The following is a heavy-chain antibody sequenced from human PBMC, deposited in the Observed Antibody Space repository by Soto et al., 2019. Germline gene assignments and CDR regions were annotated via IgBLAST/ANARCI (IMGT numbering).Heavy chain of an antibody. CDR2: ISYSGST. Sequence: PSETLCLPWTVAGGSIISAACYRSWIRKHPGKGLEWIGYISYSGSTNYNPSLKSRVTISVDTSKNQFSLKLSSVTAADTAVYYCARDIGITIFGVEGWFDPWGQGTLVTVSS. J-gene: IGHJ5*02. D-gene: IGHD3-3*01. CDR3: ARDIGITIFGVEGWFDP. CDR1: GGSIISAACY. V-gene: IGHV4-61*08.